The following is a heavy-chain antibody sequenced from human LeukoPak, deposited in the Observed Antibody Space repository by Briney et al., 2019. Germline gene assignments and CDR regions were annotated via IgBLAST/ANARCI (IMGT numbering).Heavy chain of an antibody. Sequence: ETLSLTCTVSGGSISSSSYYWGWIRQPPGKGLEWIGSIYYSGSTYYNPSLKSRVTISVDTSKNQFSLKLSSVTAADTAVYYCARQRGYSGYDPYYWGQGTLVTVSS. CDR1: GGSISSSSYY. V-gene: IGHV4-39*01. CDR2: IYYSGST. D-gene: IGHD5-12*01. J-gene: IGHJ4*02. CDR3: ARQRGYSGYDPYY.